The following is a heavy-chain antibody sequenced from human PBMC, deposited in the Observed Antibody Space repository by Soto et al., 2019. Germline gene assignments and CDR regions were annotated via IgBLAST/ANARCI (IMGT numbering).Heavy chain of an antibody. D-gene: IGHD5-12*01. CDR1: GGSFSGYY. Sequence: QVQLQQWGAGLLKPSETLSLTCAVYGGSFSGYYWSWIRQPPGKGLEWIGEINHSGSTNYNPSLKSRVTILVDTSKNQFSLKLSSVTAAETAVYYCASDIVATFRGDYWGQGTLVTVSS. CDR2: INHSGST. V-gene: IGHV4-34*01. J-gene: IGHJ4*02. CDR3: ASDIVATFRGDY.